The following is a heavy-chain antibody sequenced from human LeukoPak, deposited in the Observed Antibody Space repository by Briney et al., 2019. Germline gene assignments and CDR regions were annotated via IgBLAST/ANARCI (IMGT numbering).Heavy chain of an antibody. CDR2: IYTSGST. D-gene: IGHD3-3*01. J-gene: IGHJ6*03. Sequence: PSETLSLTCTVSGGSISSYYWSWIRQPAGKGLEWIGRIYTSGSTNYNPSLKSRVTMSVDTSKNQFSLKLSSVTAADTAVYYCARVPAFTIFGVATYYYYYMDVWGKGTTVTVSS. CDR3: ARVPAFTIFGVATYYYYYMDV. V-gene: IGHV4-4*07. CDR1: GGSISSYY.